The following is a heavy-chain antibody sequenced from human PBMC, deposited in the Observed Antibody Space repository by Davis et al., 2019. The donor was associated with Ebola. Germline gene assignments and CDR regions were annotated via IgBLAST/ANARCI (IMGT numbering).Heavy chain of an antibody. CDR2: ISGSGGST. V-gene: IGHV3-23*01. Sequence: GESLKISCAASGFTFSSYAMSWVRQAPGKGLEWVSAISGSGGSTYYADSVKGRFTISRDNAKNSLYLQMNSLRAEDTAVYYCARTGPLSYYGMDVWGQGTTVTVSS. CDR3: ARTGPLSYYGMDV. J-gene: IGHJ6*02. CDR1: GFTFSSYA. D-gene: IGHD1/OR15-1a*01.